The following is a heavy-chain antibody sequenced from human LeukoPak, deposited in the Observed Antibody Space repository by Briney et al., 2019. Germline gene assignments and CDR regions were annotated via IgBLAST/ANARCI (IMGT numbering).Heavy chain of an antibody. Sequence: GGSLRLSCAASGFTFSSYAMSWVRQAPGKGLEWVSAISGSGGSTYYADSVKGRFTISRDNSKNTLYLQMNSLRGEDTAVYYCGKGHASSGYYYDWGQGTLVTVSS. CDR3: GKGHASSGYYYD. V-gene: IGHV3-23*01. CDR2: ISGSGGST. CDR1: GFTFSSYA. J-gene: IGHJ4*02. D-gene: IGHD3-22*01.